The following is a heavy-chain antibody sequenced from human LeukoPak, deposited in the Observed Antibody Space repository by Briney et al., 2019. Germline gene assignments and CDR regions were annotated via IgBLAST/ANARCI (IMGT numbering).Heavy chain of an antibody. CDR1: GYTFTSYD. Sequence: ASVKVSCTASGYTFTSYDINWVRQASGQGLEWMGWMNPTSGNTGYAQNFQGRVTMTRNTSISTAYMELSSLRSEDTAVYYCARAIGGYSYGYSPYWGQGTLVTVSS. J-gene: IGHJ4*02. V-gene: IGHV1-8*01. CDR2: MNPTSGNT. D-gene: IGHD5-18*01. CDR3: ARAIGGYSYGYSPY.